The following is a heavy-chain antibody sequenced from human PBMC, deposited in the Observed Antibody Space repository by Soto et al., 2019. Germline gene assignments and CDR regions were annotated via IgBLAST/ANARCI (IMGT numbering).Heavy chain of an antibody. CDR1: GFSFSSYA. V-gene: IGHV3-23*01. J-gene: IGHJ6*02. Sequence: EVRLLESGGGMAQPGGSLRLSCAASGFSFSSYAMTWVRQAPGKGLEWVSTIRGSAGTTYYADSVQGRFTTSRDNSKNTLYLQMESLRADDTAVYYCAKVLRFLGFDHYYYGMDVWGQGTTVIVSS. D-gene: IGHD3-3*01. CDR3: AKVLRFLGFDHYYYGMDV. CDR2: IRGSAGTT.